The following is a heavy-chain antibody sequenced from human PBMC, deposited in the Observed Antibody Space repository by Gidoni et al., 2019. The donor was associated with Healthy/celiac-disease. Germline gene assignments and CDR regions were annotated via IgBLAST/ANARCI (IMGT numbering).Heavy chain of an antibody. V-gene: IGHV4-4*02. Sequence: QVQLQESGPGLVKPSGTLSLPCAVSGGSISSSNWWSWIRQPPGKGLEWIGEIYHSGSTNYNPSVLSRITLSVDKSKNQFSLRLSSVTAADTAVYYCASQWLNDAFDIWGQGTMVTVSS. D-gene: IGHD6-19*01. CDR2: IYHSGST. CDR1: GGSISSSNW. CDR3: ASQWLNDAFDI. J-gene: IGHJ3*02.